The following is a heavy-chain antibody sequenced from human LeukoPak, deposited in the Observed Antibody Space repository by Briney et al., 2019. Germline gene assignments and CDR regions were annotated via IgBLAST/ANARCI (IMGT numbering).Heavy chain of an antibody. CDR2: IFYSGST. V-gene: IGHV4-59*12. CDR1: GGSISSYY. Sequence: SETLSLTCTVPGGSISSYYWSWIRQPPGKGLEWIGYIFYSGSTNYNPSLKSRVTISIDTSKNQFSLRLSSVTAADTAVYFCARYSLSREDFQDWGQGTLVTVSS. CDR3: ARYSLSREDFQD. J-gene: IGHJ1*01. D-gene: IGHD6-13*01.